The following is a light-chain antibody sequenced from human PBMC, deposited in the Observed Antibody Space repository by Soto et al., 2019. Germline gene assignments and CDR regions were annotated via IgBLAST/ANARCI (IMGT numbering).Light chain of an antibody. Sequence: EIVMTQSPATLSVSPGERATLSCRASQSVSSNLAWYQQIPGQAPRLLIYGASIRATGIPARFSGSGSGTEFTLTISSLQSEDFAVYYCQQYNNWPRITFGQGTRLEIK. J-gene: IGKJ5*01. CDR2: GAS. CDR3: QQYNNWPRIT. V-gene: IGKV3D-15*01. CDR1: QSVSSN.